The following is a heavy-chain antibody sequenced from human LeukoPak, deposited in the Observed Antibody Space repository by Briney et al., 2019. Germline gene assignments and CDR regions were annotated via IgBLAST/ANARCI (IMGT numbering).Heavy chain of an antibody. D-gene: IGHD6-6*01. V-gene: IGHV5-10-1*01. CDR1: GYXFTSYW. J-gene: IGHJ4*02. CDR2: IDPSDSYT. CDR3: ARQSIAARPFDY. Sequence: GESLKISCKGSGYXFTSYWISWVRQMPGKGLEWMGRIDPSDSYTNYSPSFQGHVTISADKSISTAYLQWSSLKASDTAMYYCARQSIAARPFDYWGQGTLVTVSS.